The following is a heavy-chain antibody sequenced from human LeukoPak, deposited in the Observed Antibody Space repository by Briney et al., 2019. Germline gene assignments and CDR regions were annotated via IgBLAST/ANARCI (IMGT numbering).Heavy chain of an antibody. CDR2: INWKSDKI. CDR3: AKDRYCTSSSCPIDY. V-gene: IGHV3-9*01. J-gene: IGHJ4*02. CDR1: GYSFDEYA. D-gene: IGHD2-2*01. Sequence: GGSLRLSCAGSGYSFDEYAMHWVRQAPGKGLVWVSGINWKSDKIGYADSVKGRFTISRDNSKNSLYLQMNSLRVEDTALYYCAKDRYCTSSSCPIDYWGQGTMVTVSS.